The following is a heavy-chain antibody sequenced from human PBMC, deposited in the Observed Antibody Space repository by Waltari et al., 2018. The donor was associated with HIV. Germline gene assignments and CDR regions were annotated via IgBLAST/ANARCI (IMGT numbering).Heavy chain of an antibody. CDR2: INHSGST. CDR3: ARSDSGSPDY. J-gene: IGHJ4*02. CDR1: GGSFSGYY. V-gene: IGHV4-34*01. Sequence: QVQLQQWGAGLLKPSETLSLTCAVYGGSFSGYYWSWIRQPPGKGLEWIGEINHSGSTNYNPSLKSRVTISVDTSKNQFSLKLSSVTAADTAVYYCARSDSGSPDYWGRGTLVTVSS. D-gene: IGHD1-26*01.